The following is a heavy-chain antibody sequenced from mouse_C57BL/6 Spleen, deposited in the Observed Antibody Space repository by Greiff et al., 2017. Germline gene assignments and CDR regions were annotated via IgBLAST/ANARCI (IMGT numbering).Heavy chain of an antibody. Sequence: QVQLQQPGAELVKPGASVKLSCKASGYNFTSYWMHWVKQRPGQGLEWIGMIHPNSGSTNYNEKFKSKATLTVDKSSSTAYMQLSSLTSEDSAVYYCARSPYDYDEDYWGQGTTLTVSS. CDR2: IHPNSGST. CDR3: ARSPYDYDEDY. CDR1: GYNFTSYW. V-gene: IGHV1-64*01. D-gene: IGHD2-4*01. J-gene: IGHJ2*01.